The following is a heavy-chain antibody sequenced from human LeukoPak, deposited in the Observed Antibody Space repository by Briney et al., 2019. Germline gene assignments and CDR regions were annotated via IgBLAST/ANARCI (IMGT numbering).Heavy chain of an antibody. CDR3: ARRYCSGGSCYSERGAFDI. CDR2: IYYSGST. D-gene: IGHD2-15*01. CDR1: GGSISSSSYY. V-gene: IGHV4-39*07. Sequence: SETLSLTCTVSGGSISSSSYYWGWIRQPPGKGLEWIGSIYYSGSTYYNPSLKSRVTISVDTSKNQFSLKLSSVTAADTAVYYCARRYCSGGSCYSERGAFDIWGQGTMVTVSS. J-gene: IGHJ3*02.